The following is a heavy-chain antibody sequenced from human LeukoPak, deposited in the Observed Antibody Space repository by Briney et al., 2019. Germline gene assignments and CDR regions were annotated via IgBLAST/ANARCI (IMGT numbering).Heavy chain of an antibody. Sequence: GGSLRLSCAASGFTFSNYAMSWVRQAPGTGLKCVSVISGSGVGTYYGDSVKGRFTISRDNSKNTLYLEMKSLRAGDTAVYYCAKDRYGDSMGYHGVEGYFWGQGTLVTVSS. CDR2: ISGSGVGT. V-gene: IGHV3-23*01. CDR3: AKDRYGDSMGYHGVEGYF. J-gene: IGHJ4*02. CDR1: GFTFSNYA. D-gene: IGHD4-17*01.